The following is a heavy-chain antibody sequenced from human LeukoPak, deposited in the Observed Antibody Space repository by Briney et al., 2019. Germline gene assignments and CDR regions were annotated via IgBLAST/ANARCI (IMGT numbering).Heavy chain of an antibody. J-gene: IGHJ2*01. CDR2: IYYSGTT. CDR3: ARETYSYTLGGYSFDL. D-gene: IGHD3-16*01. V-gene: IGHV4-59*01. Sequence: SETLSLTCTVSGGSNGSYFWSWIRQPLGKRLEWMGYIYYSGTTNYSPSLKSRVTMSMDRSKNQFSLKLTSVTAADTAVYYCARETYSYTLGGYSFDLWGRGTLVTVSS. CDR1: GGSNGSYF.